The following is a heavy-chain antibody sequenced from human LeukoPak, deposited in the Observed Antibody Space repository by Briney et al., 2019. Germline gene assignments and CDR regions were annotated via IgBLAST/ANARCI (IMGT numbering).Heavy chain of an antibody. CDR3: AEDYGGGNWFDP. D-gene: IGHD4-23*01. CDR2: ISAYNGNT. V-gene: IGHV1-18*01. J-gene: IGHJ5*02. CDR1: GYTFTSYG. Sequence: ASVKVSCKASGYTFTSYGISWVRQAPGEGLEWMGWISAYNGNTNYAQKLQGRVTMTTDTSTSTAYMELRSLRSDDTAVYYCAEDYGGGNWFDPWGQGTLVTVSS.